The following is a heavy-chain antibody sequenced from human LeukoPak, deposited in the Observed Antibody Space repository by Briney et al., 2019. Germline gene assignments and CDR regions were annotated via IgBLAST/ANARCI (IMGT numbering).Heavy chain of an antibody. CDR3: TTNHY. Sequence: QPGGSLRLSCAASGFTFSNYWMGWVRQTPGMGMGWVSNITPDGSVKDYVDSVKGRFTFSRDNAKNSVYLQMSSLRAEDTAMYYCTTNHYWGQGTLVTVSS. CDR2: ITPDGSVK. V-gene: IGHV3-7*01. J-gene: IGHJ4*02. CDR1: GFTFSNYW.